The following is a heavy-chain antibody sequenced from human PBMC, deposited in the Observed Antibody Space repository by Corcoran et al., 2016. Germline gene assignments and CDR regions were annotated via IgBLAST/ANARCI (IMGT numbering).Heavy chain of an antibody. CDR1: GGSISSSSYY. J-gene: IGHJ5*02. D-gene: IGHD2-2*01. Sequence: QLQLQESGPGLVKPSETLSLTCTVSGGSISSSSYYWGWIRQPPGKGLEWIGSIYYSGSTYYNPSRKSRVTISVDTSKNQFSLKLSSVTAADTAVYYCAMTPSNVRSHNWCDPWGQGTLVTVSS. V-gene: IGHV4-39*01. CDR2: IYYSGST. CDR3: AMTPSNVRSHNWCDP.